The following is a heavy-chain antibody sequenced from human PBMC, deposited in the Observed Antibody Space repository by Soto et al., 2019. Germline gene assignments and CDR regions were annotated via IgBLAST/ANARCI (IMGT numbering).Heavy chain of an antibody. CDR1: GGSISSYY. D-gene: IGHD2-15*01. CDR2: IYTSGST. Sequence: PSETLSLTCTVSGGSISSYYWSWIQQPAGKGLEWIGRIYTSGSTNYNPSLKSRVTMSVDTSKNQFSLKLSSVTAADTAVYYCAINGGNPTRDYYYGMDVWGQGTTVTVSS. V-gene: IGHV4-4*07. CDR3: AINGGNPTRDYYYGMDV. J-gene: IGHJ6*02.